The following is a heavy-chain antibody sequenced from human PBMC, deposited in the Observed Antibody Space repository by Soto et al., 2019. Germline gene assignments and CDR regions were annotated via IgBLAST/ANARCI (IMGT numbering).Heavy chain of an antibody. D-gene: IGHD3-3*01. CDR1: GYTFTSYG. CDR3: ARDGRSLEWSSIPFMDV. Sequence: ASVKVSCKASGYTFTSYGISWVRRAPGQGLEWMGWISPVNAVNTNYAQKFQGGVTMATDTSTSTAYMELRSLRSDDTAVYYCARDGRSLEWSSIPFMDVWGQGTTVTVSS. J-gene: IGHJ6*02. CDR2: ISPVNAVNT. V-gene: IGHV1-18*04.